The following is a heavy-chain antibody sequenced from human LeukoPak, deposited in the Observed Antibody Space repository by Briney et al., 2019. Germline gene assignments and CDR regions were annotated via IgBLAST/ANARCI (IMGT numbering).Heavy chain of an antibody. CDR3: AKLHSATITADFDH. D-gene: IGHD1-14*01. J-gene: IGHJ4*02. V-gene: IGHV3-23*01. Sequence: GGSLRLSCAASGFTFSGSAMSWVRQAPREVLEWVSGISIGGDYTYYADSVKGRFTISRDNSKNTLSLQMSNLRAEDTAIYYCAKLHSATITADFDHWGQGTLVTVST. CDR1: GFTFSGSA. CDR2: ISIGGDYT.